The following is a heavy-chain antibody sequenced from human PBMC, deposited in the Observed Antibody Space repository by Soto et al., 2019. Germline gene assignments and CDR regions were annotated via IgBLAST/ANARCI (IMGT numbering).Heavy chain of an antibody. CDR3: ARGDIVVVPAAIGGYYYYGMDV. J-gene: IGHJ6*02. Sequence: SVKVSCKASGGTFSSYAISWVRQAPGQGLEWMGGIIPIFGTANYAQKFQGRVTITADESTSTAYMELSSLRSEDTAVYYCARGDIVVVPAAIGGYYYYGMDVWGQGTTVTVS. CDR2: IIPIFGTA. V-gene: IGHV1-69*13. D-gene: IGHD2-2*02. CDR1: GGTFSSYA.